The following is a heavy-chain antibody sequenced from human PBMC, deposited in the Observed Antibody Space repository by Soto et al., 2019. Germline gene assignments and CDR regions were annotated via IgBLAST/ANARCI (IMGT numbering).Heavy chain of an antibody. CDR1: GFVFSRHT. CDR3: GRDSYGKNDYGGAFDI. CDR2: IRYDGSKK. V-gene: IGHV3-33*01. Sequence: QEQLVESGGGVVQPGRSLRLSCGASGFVFSRHTMHWARQAPGKGLEWVVGIRYDGSKKYYADSVKGRFTISRDNSKNALFLEMNSLKVEDTAVYYCGRDSYGKNDYGGAFDIWGQGTMVTVSS. J-gene: IGHJ3*02. D-gene: IGHD3-16*01.